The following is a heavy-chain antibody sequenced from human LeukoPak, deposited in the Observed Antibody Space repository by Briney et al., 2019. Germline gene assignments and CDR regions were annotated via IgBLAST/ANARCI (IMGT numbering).Heavy chain of an antibody. CDR2: INPNSGGT. CDR3: ARGGMVRGVLGDY. D-gene: IGHD3-10*01. Sequence: ASVKVSCKASGYTFTCYYMHWVRQAPGQGLEWMGWINPNSGGTNYAQKFQGWVTMTRDTSISTAYMELSRLTSDDTAVYYCARGGMVRGVLGDYWGQGTLVTVSS. J-gene: IGHJ4*02. CDR1: GYTFTCYY. V-gene: IGHV1-2*04.